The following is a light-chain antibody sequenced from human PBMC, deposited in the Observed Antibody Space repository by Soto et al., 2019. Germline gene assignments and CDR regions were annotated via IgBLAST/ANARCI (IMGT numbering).Light chain of an antibody. CDR1: QYVGPN. J-gene: IGKJ5*01. Sequence: EIVMTQSPATLSVSPGERATLSCRASQYVGPNVDWYQQKPGQAPRLLIYGATTRVTGIAARFSGSGSGTDFTLTISSLKSADFAVYYCQQYNNWPPITFGHGTRLEI. V-gene: IGKV3-15*01. CDR3: QQYNNWPPIT. CDR2: GAT.